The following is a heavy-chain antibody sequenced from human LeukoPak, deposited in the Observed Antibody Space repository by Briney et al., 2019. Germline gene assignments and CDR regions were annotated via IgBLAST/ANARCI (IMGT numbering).Heavy chain of an antibody. Sequence: SETLSLTCTVSSGSISGYYWSWIRQPPGRGLEWIGDIYYSGTTNYNPSLKSRVTISVDTSKNQFSLKLSSVTAADTAVYYCATSEGSYYDRLDYWGQGTLVTVSS. V-gene: IGHV4-59*08. J-gene: IGHJ4*02. CDR3: ATSEGSYYDRLDY. D-gene: IGHD3-22*01. CDR2: IYYSGTT. CDR1: SGSISGYY.